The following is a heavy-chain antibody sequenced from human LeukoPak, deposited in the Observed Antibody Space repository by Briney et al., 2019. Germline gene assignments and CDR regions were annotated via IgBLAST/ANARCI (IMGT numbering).Heavy chain of an antibody. V-gene: IGHV4-59*08. Sequence: SETLSLTCTVSGGSISSYYWGWIRQPPGKGLEWIGYIYYSGSTNYNPSLKSRVTISVDTSKNQFSLKLSSVTAADTAVYYCASTADSRIAAATFDYWGQGTLVTVSS. CDR1: GGSISSYY. CDR3: ASTADSRIAAATFDY. J-gene: IGHJ4*02. CDR2: IYYSGST. D-gene: IGHD6-13*01.